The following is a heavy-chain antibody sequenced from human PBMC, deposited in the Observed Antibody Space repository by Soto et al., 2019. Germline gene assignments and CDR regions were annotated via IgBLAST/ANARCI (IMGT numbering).Heavy chain of an antibody. V-gene: IGHV3-30-3*01. Sequence: QVQVVESGGGVVQPGRSLRLSCAASGFTFSSFAFHWVRQAPGKGLEWVTAISYNGINIYYADSVKGRFTISRDNSKNTLYLQMNSLIVEDTARYYCARGGAVASSWYFDLWGRGTLVTVSS. CDR3: ARGGAVASSWYFDL. J-gene: IGHJ2*01. CDR2: ISYNGINI. CDR1: GFTFSSFA. D-gene: IGHD6-19*01.